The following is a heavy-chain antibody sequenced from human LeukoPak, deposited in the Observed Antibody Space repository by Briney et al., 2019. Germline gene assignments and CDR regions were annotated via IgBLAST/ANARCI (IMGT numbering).Heavy chain of an antibody. J-gene: IGHJ4*02. CDR2: ISRNSRYI. CDR1: GFTFDYYW. Sequence: GGSLRLSCGGSGFTFDYYWMNWVRQAPGKGLEWVSSISRNSRYIYYADSMRGRFTISRDNAKNSLYLQMNSLKPEDTAVYYCARVAEAAAFDSWGQGTLVTVSS. V-gene: IGHV3-21*06. D-gene: IGHD6-13*01. CDR3: ARVAEAAAFDS.